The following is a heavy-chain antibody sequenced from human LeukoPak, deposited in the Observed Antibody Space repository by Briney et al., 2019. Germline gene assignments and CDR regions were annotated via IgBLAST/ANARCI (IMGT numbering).Heavy chain of an antibody. Sequence: SETLSLTCAVYGGSFSGYYWSWIRQPPGKGLEWIGEINHSGSTNYNPSLKSRVTISVDTSKNQFSLKLSSVTAADTAVYYCARGGSRWYPANNWFDPWGQGPLVTVSS. D-gene: IGHD6-13*01. CDR3: ARGGSRWYPANNWFDP. CDR1: GGSFSGYY. J-gene: IGHJ5*02. V-gene: IGHV4-34*01. CDR2: INHSGST.